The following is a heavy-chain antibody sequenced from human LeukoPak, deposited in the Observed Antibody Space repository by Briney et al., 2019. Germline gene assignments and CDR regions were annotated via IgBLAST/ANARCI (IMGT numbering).Heavy chain of an antibody. J-gene: IGHJ4*02. D-gene: IGHD1-7*01. Sequence: ASVKVSCKASGYTFTSYGINWVRQAPGQGLEWMGWISGYNGNTNYAQKFQGRVTMTRDTSISTAYMELGSLKSDDTAIYYCVTSSEWELFIYWGQGTLVTVSS. V-gene: IGHV1-18*01. CDR3: VTSSEWELFIY. CDR1: GYTFTSYG. CDR2: ISGYNGNT.